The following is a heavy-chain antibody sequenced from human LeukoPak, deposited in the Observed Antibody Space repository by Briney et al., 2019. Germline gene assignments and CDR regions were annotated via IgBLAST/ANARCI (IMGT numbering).Heavy chain of an antibody. CDR1: GYSFTSYW. Sequence: GESLKISCKGSGYSFTSYWISWVRQMPGKGLGWIGRIDPSDSYTNYSTSFQGHVTISADKSISTAYLQWSSLKASDTAMYYCARHVRYSYGYGYWGQGTLVTVSS. V-gene: IGHV5-10-1*01. CDR2: IDPSDSYT. D-gene: IGHD5-18*01. CDR3: ARHVRYSYGYGY. J-gene: IGHJ4*02.